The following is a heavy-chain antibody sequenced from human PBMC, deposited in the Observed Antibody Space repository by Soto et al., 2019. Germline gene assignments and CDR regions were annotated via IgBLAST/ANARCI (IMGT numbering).Heavy chain of an antibody. CDR3: AKDPLVRRAVGYYFDY. Sequence: EVQLLESGGGLVQPGGTLRLSCAASGFTFSSYAVSWVRQAPGKGLEWVSAISGSGGSTYYADSVKGRFTISRDNSKNTLYLQMNSLRAEDTAVYYCAKDPLVRRAVGYYFDYWGQGTLVTVSS. CDR1: GFTFSSYA. J-gene: IGHJ4*02. CDR2: ISGSGGST. D-gene: IGHD2-15*01. V-gene: IGHV3-23*01.